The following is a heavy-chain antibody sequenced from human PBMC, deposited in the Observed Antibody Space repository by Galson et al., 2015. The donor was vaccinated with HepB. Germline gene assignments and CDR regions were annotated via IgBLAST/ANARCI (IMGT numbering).Heavy chain of an antibody. CDR3: ARMHLNWNYEMDN. Sequence: SLRLSCAASGFTFSNVWMSWVRQAPGKGLEWVSAISGSGGSTYYADSVKGRFTISRDNGKNTLYLQMNSLRAEDTAVYSCARMHLNWNYEMDNWGQGTLVTVSS. CDR2: ISGSGGST. V-gene: IGHV3-66*01. D-gene: IGHD1-7*01. CDR1: GFTFSNVW. J-gene: IGHJ4*02.